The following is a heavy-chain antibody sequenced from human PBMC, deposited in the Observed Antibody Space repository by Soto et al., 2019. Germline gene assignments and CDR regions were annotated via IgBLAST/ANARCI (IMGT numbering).Heavy chain of an antibody. CDR1: GFTFSSYA. V-gene: IGHV3-30-3*01. D-gene: IGHD6-6*01. CDR3: ASLPIAARPHFDY. J-gene: IGHJ4*02. CDR2: ISYDGSNK. Sequence: HPGGSLRLSCAASGFTFSSYAMHWVRQAPGKGLEWVAVISYDGSNKYYADSVKGRFTISRDNSKNTLYPQMNSLRAEDTAVYYCASLPIAARPHFDYWGQGTLVTVSS.